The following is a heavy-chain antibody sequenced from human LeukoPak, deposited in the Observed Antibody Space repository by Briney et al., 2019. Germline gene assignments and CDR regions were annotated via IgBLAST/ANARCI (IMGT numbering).Heavy chain of an antibody. CDR1: GYTFTGYY. CDR2: FDPEDGET. D-gene: IGHD2-21*02. J-gene: IGHJ4*02. V-gene: IGHV1-24*01. Sequence: ASVKVSCKASGYTFTGYYMHWVRQAPGKGLEWMGGFDPEDGETIYAQKFQGRVTMTEDTSTDTAYMELSSLRSEDTAVYYCATVGVVTAIPDCAAPFDYWGQGTLVTVSS. CDR3: ATVGVVTAIPDCAAPFDY.